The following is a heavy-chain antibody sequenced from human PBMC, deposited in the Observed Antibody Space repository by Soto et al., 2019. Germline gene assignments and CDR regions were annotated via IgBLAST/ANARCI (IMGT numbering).Heavy chain of an antibody. Sequence: SETLSLTCTVSGGSISSYYWSWIRQPPGKGLEWIGYIYYSGSTNYNPSLKSRVTISVDTSKNQFSLKLSSVTAADTAVYYCARDSITMVRGVTPSRYYYYGMDVWGQGTTVTVSS. V-gene: IGHV4-59*01. D-gene: IGHD3-10*01. J-gene: IGHJ6*02. CDR1: GGSISSYY. CDR2: IYYSGST. CDR3: ARDSITMVRGVTPSRYYYYGMDV.